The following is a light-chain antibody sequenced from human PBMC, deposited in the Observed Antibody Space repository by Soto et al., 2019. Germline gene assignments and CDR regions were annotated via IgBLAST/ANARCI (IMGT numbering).Light chain of an antibody. CDR3: QQYYSPPWT. CDR2: WAS. Sequence: DIVMTQSPDSLAVSLGERATINCKSSQSVLFSSNNKNYLAWYQQKPGQSPKLLIYWASTRESGVPDRFSGSGSGTDFTLTISSLQAADVAVYFCQQYYSPPWTFGPGTKGDIK. CDR1: QSVLFSSNNKNY. J-gene: IGKJ1*01. V-gene: IGKV4-1*01.